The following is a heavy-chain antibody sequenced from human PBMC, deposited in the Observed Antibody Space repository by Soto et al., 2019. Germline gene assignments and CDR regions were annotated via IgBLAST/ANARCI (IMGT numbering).Heavy chain of an antibody. V-gene: IGHV3-23*04. CDR3: ARGFSAGKGSPPDY. Sequence: EVQLVESGGGLVQPGGSLRLSCVDSGFDFSSHWMHWVRQVPGKGLEWVSGLNGSGGSTSSADSVKGRFAISRDNSKNTLYLQMNSLRDGDTAVYYCARGFSAGKGSPPDYWGQGTLVTVSS. CDR1: GFDFSSHW. CDR2: LNGSGGST. D-gene: IGHD3-10*01. J-gene: IGHJ4*02.